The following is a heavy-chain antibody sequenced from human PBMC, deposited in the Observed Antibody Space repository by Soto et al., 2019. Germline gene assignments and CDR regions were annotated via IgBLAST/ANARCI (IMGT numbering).Heavy chain of an antibody. J-gene: IGHJ6*02. CDR2: IYSGGST. CDR3: ARPLVGAPWKYYYGMDV. V-gene: IGHV3-53*01. D-gene: IGHD1-26*01. CDR1: GFTVSSNY. Sequence: EVQLVESGGGLIQPGGSMRLSCAASGFTVSSNYMSWVRQAPGKGMEWVSVIYSGGSTYYADSVKGRFTISRDNSKNTLYLQMKSLRAEDTAVYYCARPLVGAPWKYYYGMDVWGQGTTGTVSS.